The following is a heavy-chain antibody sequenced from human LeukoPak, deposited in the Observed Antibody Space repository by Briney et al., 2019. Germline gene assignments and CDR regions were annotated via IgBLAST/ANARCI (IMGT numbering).Heavy chain of an antibody. V-gene: IGHV3-7*01. D-gene: IGHD3-22*01. CDR2: IKQDGSEK. CDR3: ARADSSGYYPEKPTDY. Sequence: TGGSLRLSCAASGFTFSSYWMSWVRQAPGKGLEWMANIKQDGSEKYYVDSVKGRFTISRDNAKNSLYLQMNSLRAEDTAVYYCARADSSGYYPEKPTDYWGQGTLVTVSS. J-gene: IGHJ4*02. CDR1: GFTFSSYW.